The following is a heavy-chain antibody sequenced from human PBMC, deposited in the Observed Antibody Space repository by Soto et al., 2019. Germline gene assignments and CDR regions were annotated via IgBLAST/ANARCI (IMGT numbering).Heavy chain of an antibody. CDR2: IYRTRST. V-gene: IGHV4-4*02. J-gene: IGHJ4*02. Sequence: SETLSLTCAVSGGSFTSNNWWTWVRQPPGQGLEWIGEIYRTRSTNYNPSLKSRVTISLDKSENQFSLKVTSLTAADTAVYYCASRDPGTSVDYWGQGTLVTVSS. CDR1: GGSFTSNNW. CDR3: ASRDPGTSVDY. D-gene: IGHD1-7*01.